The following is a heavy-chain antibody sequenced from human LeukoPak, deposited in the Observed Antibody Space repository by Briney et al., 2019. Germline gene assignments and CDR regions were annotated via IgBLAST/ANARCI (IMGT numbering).Heavy chain of an antibody. D-gene: IGHD3-3*01. J-gene: IGHJ4*02. Sequence: SGGSLRLSCAVSGFTFRTYWMSWVRQAPGKGLEWVANIKQDGSEKYYEDSVKGRFTISRDNAKNSLYLQMNSLRAEDMAVYFRARESRGFLEWLPFEHWGQGTLVTVSS. CDR2: IKQDGSEK. CDR1: GFTFRTYW. CDR3: ARESRGFLEWLPFEH. V-gene: IGHV3-7*01.